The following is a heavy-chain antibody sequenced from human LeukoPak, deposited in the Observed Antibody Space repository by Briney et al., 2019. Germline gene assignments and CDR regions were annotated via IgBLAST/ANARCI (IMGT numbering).Heavy chain of an antibody. V-gene: IGHV4-59*01. Sequence: PSETLSLTCTVSGGSISSYYWSWIRQPPGKGLEWIGYIYYSGSTNYNPSLKSRVTLSVDTSKNQFSLKLSSVTAADTAVYYCAVCLDSSSVSVYYYMDVWGKGTTVTVSS. CDR1: GGSISSYY. D-gene: IGHD6-13*01. CDR3: AVCLDSSSVSVYYYMDV. CDR2: IYYSGST. J-gene: IGHJ6*03.